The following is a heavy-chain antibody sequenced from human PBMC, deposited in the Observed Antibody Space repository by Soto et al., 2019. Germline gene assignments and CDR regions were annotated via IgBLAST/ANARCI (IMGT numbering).Heavy chain of an antibody. D-gene: IGHD6-19*01. CDR1: GGSISSYY. CDR3: ARVVVEQWVVIIFDY. V-gene: IGHV4-59*01. Sequence: PSETLSLTCTVSGGSISSYYWSWIRQPPGKGLEWIGYIYYSGSTNYNPSLKSRVTISVDTSKNQFSLKLSSVTAADTAVYYCARVVVEQWVVIIFDYWGQGTLVTVSS. CDR2: IYYSGST. J-gene: IGHJ4*02.